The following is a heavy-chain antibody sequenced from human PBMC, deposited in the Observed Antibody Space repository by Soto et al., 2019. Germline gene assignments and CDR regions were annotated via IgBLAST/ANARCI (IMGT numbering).Heavy chain of an antibody. V-gene: IGHV4-28*01. D-gene: IGHD3-22*01. CDR1: GYSISSSNW. CDR3: ARSAVAITSVGYFDH. J-gene: IGHJ4*02. Sequence: QVQLQESGPGLVKPSDTLSLTCAVSGYSISSSNWWGWIRQPPGQGLEWIGYIYYSGSTYYNPSLKCRVTMSVDTSKNQFSLKLSSVTAVDTAVYYCARSAVAITSVGYFDHWGQGTLVTVSS. CDR2: IYYSGST.